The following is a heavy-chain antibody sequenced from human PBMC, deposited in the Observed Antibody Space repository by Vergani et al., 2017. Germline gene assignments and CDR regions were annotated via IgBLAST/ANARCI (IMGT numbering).Heavy chain of an antibody. Sequence: EVQLVESGGGVVKPGGSLTISCATSGFDFTNSAMSWIRQAPGRGLQWVPSITRGSKSIYYADSVKGRFTITRDDVKKSLLLRMNNLKVDDTAIYYCARTRSPIAMIRQFEQWGQGTLVTVSS. D-gene: IGHD5-18*01. CDR3: ARTRSPIAMIRQFEQ. J-gene: IGHJ4*02. V-gene: IGHV3-21*01. CDR2: ITRGSKSI. CDR1: GFDFTNSA.